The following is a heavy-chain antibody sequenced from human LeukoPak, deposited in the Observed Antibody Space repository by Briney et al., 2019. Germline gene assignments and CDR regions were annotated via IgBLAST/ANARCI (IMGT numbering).Heavy chain of an antibody. V-gene: IGHV3-7*01. CDR1: GFTFTSHW. CDR2: IEQDGSEK. Sequence: PGGSLRLSCAASGFTFTSHWMNWVRQAPGKGPEWVANIEQDGSEKNYVDSVKGRFTISRDNAKNSLYLQMNSLRAEDTAVYYCARGGYSSSWGLMAIFDYWGQGTLVTVSS. J-gene: IGHJ4*02. CDR3: ARGGYSSSWGLMAIFDY. D-gene: IGHD6-13*01.